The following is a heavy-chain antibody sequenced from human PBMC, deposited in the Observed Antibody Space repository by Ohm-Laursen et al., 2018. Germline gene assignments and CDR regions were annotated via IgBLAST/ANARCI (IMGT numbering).Heavy chain of an antibody. D-gene: IGHD3-22*01. Sequence: GASVNVSCKASGYTFTGYYMHWVRQAPGQGLGCMGWINPNSGGTNYAQKFQGRVTMTRDTSISTAYMELSRLRSDDTAVYYCARDVIGLVVITHSPLDYWGQGTLVTVSS. CDR3: ARDVIGLVVITHSPLDY. CDR1: GYTFTGYY. V-gene: IGHV1-2*02. J-gene: IGHJ4*02. CDR2: INPNSGGT.